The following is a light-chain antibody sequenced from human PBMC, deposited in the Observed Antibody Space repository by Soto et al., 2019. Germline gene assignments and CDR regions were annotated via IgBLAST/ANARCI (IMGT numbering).Light chain of an antibody. J-gene: IGKJ1*01. V-gene: IGKV3-15*01. Sequence: EIVMTQSPATLSVSPGERATLSCRASQSVSSNLAWYQQNPGQAPRLLMYGASTRATGIPDRFSGSVSGTEFTLTISSLQSEDFAVYYCQQHNNWPPWTFGQGTKVQIK. CDR2: GAS. CDR1: QSVSSN. CDR3: QQHNNWPPWT.